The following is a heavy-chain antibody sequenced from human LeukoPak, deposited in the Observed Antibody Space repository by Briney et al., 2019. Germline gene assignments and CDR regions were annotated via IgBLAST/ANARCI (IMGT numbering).Heavy chain of an antibody. CDR3: AIQGPYGSGSYSAFDI. V-gene: IGHV1-69*05. CDR2: IIPIFGTA. D-gene: IGHD3-10*01. J-gene: IGHJ3*02. Sequence: GSSVKVSCKASGGTFSSYAISWVRQAPGQGLEWMGGIIPIFGTANYAQKFQGRVTMTRDTSISTAYMELSRLRSDDTAVYYCAIQGPYGSGSYSAFDIWGQGTMVTVSS. CDR1: GGTFSSYA.